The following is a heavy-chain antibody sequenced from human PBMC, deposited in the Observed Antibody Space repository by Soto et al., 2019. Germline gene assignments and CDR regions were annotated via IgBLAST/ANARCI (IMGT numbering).Heavy chain of an antibody. Sequence: PSETLSLTCTVSGGSISSSSYYWGWIRQPPGKGLEWIGSINHSGSTNYNPSLKSRVTISVDTSKNQFSLKLSSVTSADTAVYYCARGRGHQRMDVWGQGTTVTVSS. CDR2: INHSGST. J-gene: IGHJ6*02. V-gene: IGHV4-39*07. CDR3: ARGRGHQRMDV. CDR1: GGSISSSSYY.